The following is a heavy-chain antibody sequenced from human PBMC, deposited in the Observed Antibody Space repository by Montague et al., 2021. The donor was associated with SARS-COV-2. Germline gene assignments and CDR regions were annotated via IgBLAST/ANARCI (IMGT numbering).Heavy chain of an antibody. CDR2: IYYRGST. J-gene: IGHJ5*02. CDR3: AREDRWNWFDP. Sequence: SETLFLTCTVSGGSINNSYWSWIRQPPGKGLEWIGYIYYRGSTNYNPSLETRAIISVDPAKNQFSLKMSSVTAADTAVYYCAREDRWNWFDPWGQGTLVIVSS. D-gene: IGHD5-24*01. V-gene: IGHV4-59*12. CDR1: GGSINNSY.